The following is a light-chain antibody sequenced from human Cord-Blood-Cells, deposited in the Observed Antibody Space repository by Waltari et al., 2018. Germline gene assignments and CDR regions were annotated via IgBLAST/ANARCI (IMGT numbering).Light chain of an antibody. CDR1: NIVSKS. V-gene: IGLV3-21*04. J-gene: IGLJ2*01. CDR3: QVWDSSSDVV. Sequence: SYVLTHPPSVSVAPGKTARITCGGNNIVSKSVHWYQQKPGQAPVLVIYYDSDRHSGIPERFSGSNSGNTATLTISRVEAGDEADYYCQVWDSSSDVVFGGGTKLTVL. CDR2: YDS.